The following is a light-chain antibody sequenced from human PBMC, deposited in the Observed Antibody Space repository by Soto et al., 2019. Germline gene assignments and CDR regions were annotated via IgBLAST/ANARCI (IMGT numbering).Light chain of an antibody. V-gene: IGKV1-33*01. J-gene: IGKJ1*01. CDR3: QQYDNLPTWT. CDR1: QDISNY. Sequence: DIQMTQSPSSLSASVGDRVTITCQASQDISNYLNWYQQKPGKAPKLLIYDASNLETGVPSRISGSGSGTDFTFTISSLQAEDIATYYCQQYDNLPTWTFGQGTKVEIK. CDR2: DAS.